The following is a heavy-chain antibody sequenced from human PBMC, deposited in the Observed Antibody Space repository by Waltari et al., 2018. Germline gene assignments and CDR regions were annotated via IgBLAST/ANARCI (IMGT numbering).Heavy chain of an antibody. Sequence: QVQLQESGSGLVKPSETLSLTCTVSGGSSSSYYWSWIRQPTGQGLEWIGYIYYSGSTNYNPSLKSRVTISVDTSKNQFSLKLSSVTAADTAVYYCARGGRVHDYRAGRFRDGFDYWGQGTLVTVSS. CDR3: ARGGRVHDYRAGRFRDGFDY. D-gene: IGHD4-4*01. CDR2: IYYSGST. CDR1: GGSSSSYY. V-gene: IGHV4-59*01. J-gene: IGHJ4*02.